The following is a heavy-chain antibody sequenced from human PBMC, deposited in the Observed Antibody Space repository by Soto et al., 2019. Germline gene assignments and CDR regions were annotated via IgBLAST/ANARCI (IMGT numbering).Heavy chain of an antibody. CDR2: MNPNSGNT. J-gene: IGHJ4*02. CDR1: GYTFTSYD. CDR3: AREVGLGTGPTLGY. Sequence: QVQLVQSGAEVKKPGASVKVSCKASGYTFTSYDINWVRQATGQGLEWMGWMNPNSGNTGYAQKLQGRVTMTRNTSISTAYMPLSRPRSEDTAVYYCAREVGLGTGPTLGYWCQGTRVTFSS. D-gene: IGHD3-10*01. V-gene: IGHV1-8*01.